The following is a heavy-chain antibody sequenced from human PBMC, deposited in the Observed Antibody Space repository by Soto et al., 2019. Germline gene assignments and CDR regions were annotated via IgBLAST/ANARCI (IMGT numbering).Heavy chain of an antibody. D-gene: IGHD2-15*01. CDR1: GFTFSSYA. Sequence: QVQLVESGGGVVQPGRSLRLSCAASGFTFSSYAMHWVRQAPGKGLEWVAVISYDGSNKYYADSVKGRFTISRDNSKTTLYLQMNSLRAEDTAVYYCARDFGGYFDYWGQGTLVTVSS. CDR3: ARDFGGYFDY. CDR2: ISYDGSNK. J-gene: IGHJ4*02. V-gene: IGHV3-30-3*01.